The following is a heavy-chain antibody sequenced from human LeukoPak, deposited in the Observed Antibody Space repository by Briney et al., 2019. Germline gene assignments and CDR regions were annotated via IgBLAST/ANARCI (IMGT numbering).Heavy chain of an antibody. CDR2: IYHSGST. V-gene: IGHV4-38-2*02. CDR3: ARGRGE. D-gene: IGHD3-10*01. Sequence: SETLSLTCTVSGYSISSGYYWGWIRQPPGKGLEWIGSIYHSGSTYYNPSLKSRVTISVDTSKNQFSLKLSSVTAADTAVYYCARGRGEWGQGTLVTVSS. CDR1: GYSISSGYY. J-gene: IGHJ4*02.